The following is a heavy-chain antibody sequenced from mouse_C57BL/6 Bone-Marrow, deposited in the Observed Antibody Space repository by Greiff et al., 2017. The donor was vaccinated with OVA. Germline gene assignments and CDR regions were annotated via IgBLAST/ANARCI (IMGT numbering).Heavy chain of an antibody. J-gene: IGHJ1*03. V-gene: IGHV1-82*01. CDR3: ARSLYDYDRYWYFDV. CDR2: IYPGDGDT. D-gene: IGHD2-4*01. Sequence: QVQLKQSGPELVKPGASVKISCKASGYAFSSSSMNWVKQRPGKGLEWIGRIYPGDGDTNYNGKFKGKATLTADKSSSTAYMQLSSLTSEDSAVYFCARSLYDYDRYWYFDVWGTGTTVTVSS. CDR1: GYAFSSSS.